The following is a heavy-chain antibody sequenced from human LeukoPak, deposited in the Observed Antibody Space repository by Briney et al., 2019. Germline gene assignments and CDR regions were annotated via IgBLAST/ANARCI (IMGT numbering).Heavy chain of an antibody. V-gene: IGHV4-39*07. CDR3: ARSDSSSWAARYYYGMDV. CDR1: GGSISSSSYY. D-gene: IGHD6-13*01. J-gene: IGHJ6*02. CDR2: IYYSGST. Sequence: SETLSLTCTVSGGSISSSSYYWGWIRQPPGKGLEWIGSIYYSGSTYYNPSLKSRVTISVDTSKNQFSLKLSSVTAADTAVYYCARSDSSSWAARYYYGMDVWGQGTTVTVSS.